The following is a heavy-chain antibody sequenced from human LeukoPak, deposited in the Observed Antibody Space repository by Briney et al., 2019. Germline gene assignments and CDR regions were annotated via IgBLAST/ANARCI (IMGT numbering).Heavy chain of an antibody. CDR2: ISSLSNYT. CDR1: RFTFTNYS. D-gene: IGHD6-19*01. J-gene: IGHJ4*02. CDR3: ARGGENSGFDY. Sequence: LRLSCAASRFTFTNYSMNWVRQAPGKGLEWVSSISSLSNYTYYADSVKGRFTISRDNAKNSLYLQMNSLRAEDTALYYCARGGENSGFDYWGQGTLVIVSS. V-gene: IGHV3-21*01.